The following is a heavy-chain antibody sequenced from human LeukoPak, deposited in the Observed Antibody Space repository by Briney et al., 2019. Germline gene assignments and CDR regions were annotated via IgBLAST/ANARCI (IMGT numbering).Heavy chain of an antibody. CDR3: ARDLRQWLVLFRFDY. D-gene: IGHD6-19*01. CDR2: ISAYNGNT. J-gene: IGHJ4*02. CDR1: GYTFTSYG. V-gene: IGHV1-18*01. Sequence: GASVTVSCTASGYTFTSYGISWVRQAPGQGREWMGWISAYNGNTNYAQKLQGRVTMTTDTSTSTGYMELRSLRSDDTAGYYCARDLRQWLVLFRFDYWGQGTLVTVSS.